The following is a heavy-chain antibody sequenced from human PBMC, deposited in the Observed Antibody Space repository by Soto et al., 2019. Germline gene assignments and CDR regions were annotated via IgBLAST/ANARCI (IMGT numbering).Heavy chain of an antibody. CDR2: VYNDGDST. CDR1: GLTFRTYW. V-gene: IGHV3-74*03. Sequence: EVQLVESGGGLVQPGGSLRLSCAASGLTFRTYWVIWVRQAPGKGLVWVSRVYNDGDSTLHAASVTGRFTISRDNAKNTVYLQMSGLRVEDAAMYYCEVRPGYSPVCDYWGRGTLVTVSS. J-gene: IGHJ4*02. D-gene: IGHD2-15*01. CDR3: EVRPGYSPVCDY.